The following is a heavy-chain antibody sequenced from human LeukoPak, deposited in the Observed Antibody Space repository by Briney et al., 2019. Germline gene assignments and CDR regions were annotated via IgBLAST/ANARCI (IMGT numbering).Heavy chain of an antibody. CDR1: GFTFSSYG. CDR2: IRYDGSNK. CDR3: AKELRVIAIGYYFDY. D-gene: IGHD2-21*01. Sequence: PGGSLRLSCAASGFTFSSYGMHWVRQAPGKGLEWVAFIRYDGSNKYYADSVKGRFTISRDNSKNTLYLQMNSLRAEDTAVYYCAKELRVIAIGYYFDYWGQGTLVTVSS. V-gene: IGHV3-30*02. J-gene: IGHJ4*02.